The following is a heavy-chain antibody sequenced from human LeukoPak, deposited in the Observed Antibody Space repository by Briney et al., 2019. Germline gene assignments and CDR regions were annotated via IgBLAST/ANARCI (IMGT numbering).Heavy chain of an antibody. D-gene: IGHD2-2*01. CDR2: IYQSGST. CDR1: GYSISSGYY. CDR3: ARDVDCSSTSCNVFAFDI. J-gene: IGHJ3*02. V-gene: IGHV4-38-2*02. Sequence: SETLSLTCVVSGYSISSGYYWGWIRQPPGKGLEWIGSIYQSGSTYYNPSLKSRVTISLDTSKNQFSLKLSSVTVADTAVYYCARDVDCSSTSCNVFAFDIWGQGTMVTVSS.